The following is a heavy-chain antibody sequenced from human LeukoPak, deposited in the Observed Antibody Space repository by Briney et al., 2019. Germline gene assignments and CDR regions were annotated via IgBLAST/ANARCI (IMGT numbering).Heavy chain of an antibody. J-gene: IGHJ4*02. Sequence: SETLSLTCTVSGGSISSSSYYWGWIRQPPGKGLEWIGSIYYSGSTYYNPSLKSRVTISVDTSKNQFSLKLSSVTAADTAVYYCARPHSSGKNYYFDYWGQGTLVTVSS. CDR3: ARPHSSGKNYYFDY. CDR2: IYYSGST. V-gene: IGHV4-39*01. CDR1: GGSISSSSYY. D-gene: IGHD6-19*01.